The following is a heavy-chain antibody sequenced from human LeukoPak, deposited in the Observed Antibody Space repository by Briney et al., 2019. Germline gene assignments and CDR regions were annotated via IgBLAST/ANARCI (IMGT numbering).Heavy chain of an antibody. Sequence: SETLSLTCTVSGGSISSYYWSWIRQPPGKGLEWIGYIYYSGSTNYNPSLKSRVTISVDTSKNQFSLKLSSVTAADTAMYYCARGSGGYSYYYYYGMDVWGQGTTVTVSS. J-gene: IGHJ6*02. CDR1: GGSISSYY. V-gene: IGHV4-59*01. CDR3: ARGSGGYSYYYYYGMDV. CDR2: IYYSGST. D-gene: IGHD5-18*01.